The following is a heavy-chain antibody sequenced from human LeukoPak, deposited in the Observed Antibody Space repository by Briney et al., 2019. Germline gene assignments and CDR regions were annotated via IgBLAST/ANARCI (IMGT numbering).Heavy chain of an antibody. CDR1: GFTFSSYT. CDR2: IGSSSNYI. V-gene: IGHV3-21*01. Sequence: GGSLRLSCAASGFTFSSYTINRVRQAPGKGLEWVSSIGSSSNYIHYADSVKGRFTISRDNAKNSLYLQMNSLRAEDTAVYYCARMGYSSSLTDYWGQGTLVTVSS. J-gene: IGHJ4*02. D-gene: IGHD6-6*01. CDR3: ARMGYSSSLTDY.